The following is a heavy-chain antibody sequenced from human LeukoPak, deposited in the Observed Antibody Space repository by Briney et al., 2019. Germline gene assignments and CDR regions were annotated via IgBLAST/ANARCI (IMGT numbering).Heavy chain of an antibody. CDR2: INPNSGGT. CDR1: GYTFTSYA. D-gene: IGHD3-3*01. V-gene: IGHV1-2*06. CDR3: ARVLTIFGVVLFDY. J-gene: IGHJ4*02. Sequence: GASVTVSCKASGYTFTSYAMHWVRQAPGQRLEWMGRINPNSGGTNYAQKFQGRVTMTRDTSISTAYMELSRLRSGDTAVYYCARVLTIFGVVLFDYWGQGTLVTVSS.